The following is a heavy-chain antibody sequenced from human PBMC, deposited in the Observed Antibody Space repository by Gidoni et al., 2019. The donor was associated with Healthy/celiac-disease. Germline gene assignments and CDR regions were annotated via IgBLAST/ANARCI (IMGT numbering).Heavy chain of an antibody. V-gene: IGHV3-23*01. Sequence: EVQRLESGGGLVQPGGSLRLSCAASGSPCSSYAMSWVRQAPGKGLVWVSAISGSGGSTYYADSVKGRFTISRDNSKNTLYLQMNSLRAEDTAVYYCAKDGLYSSSWYVNYFDYWGQGTLVTVSS. CDR1: GSPCSSYA. J-gene: IGHJ4*02. CDR3: AKDGLYSSSWYVNYFDY. D-gene: IGHD6-13*01. CDR2: ISGSGGST.